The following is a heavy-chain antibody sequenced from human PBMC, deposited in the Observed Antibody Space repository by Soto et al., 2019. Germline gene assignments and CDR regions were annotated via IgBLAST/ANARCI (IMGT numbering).Heavy chain of an antibody. CDR3: ARDREYCSGGSCSLGAFDI. CDR1: GGSISSGGYY. D-gene: IGHD2-15*01. CDR2: IYYSGST. J-gene: IGHJ3*02. Sequence: SETLSLTXTVSGGSISSGGYYWSWIRQHPGKGLEWIGYIYYSGSTYYNPSLKSRVTISVDTSKNQFSLKLSSVTAADTAVYYCARDREYCSGGSCSLGAFDIWGQGTMVTVSS. V-gene: IGHV4-31*02.